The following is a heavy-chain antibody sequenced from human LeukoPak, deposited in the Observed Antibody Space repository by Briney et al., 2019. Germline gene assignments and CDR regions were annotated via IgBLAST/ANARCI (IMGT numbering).Heavy chain of an antibody. J-gene: IGHJ4*02. CDR1: GYTFTGYY. CDR3: ARATRIALHDGIADY. Sequence: ASVKVSCKASGYTFTGYYMHWVRQAPGQGLEWMGWIKPNSGGTNYAQKFQGRVTMTRNTSISTAYMELSSLRSEDTAVYYCARATRIALHDGIADYWGQGTLVIVSS. CDR2: IKPNSGGT. V-gene: IGHV1-2*02. D-gene: IGHD6-13*01.